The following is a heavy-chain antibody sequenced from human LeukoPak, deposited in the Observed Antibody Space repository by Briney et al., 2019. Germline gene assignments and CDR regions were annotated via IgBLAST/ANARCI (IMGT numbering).Heavy chain of an antibody. J-gene: IGHJ4*02. CDR1: GFTFSSYW. CDR2: IKSDVSST. D-gene: IGHD5-12*01. CDR3: TTIRPDY. Sequence: PGGSLRLSCAASGFTFSSYWMHWVRQAQGKGLVWVSRIKSDVSSTDYADSVKGRFTISRDNAKNTLYLQMNSLRPEDTAVYYCTTIRPDYWGQGTQVTVSS. V-gene: IGHV3-74*01.